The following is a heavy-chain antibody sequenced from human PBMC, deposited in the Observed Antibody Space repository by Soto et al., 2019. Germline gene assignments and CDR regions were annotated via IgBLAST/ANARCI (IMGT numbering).Heavy chain of an antibody. CDR2: ISSSSSYT. CDR1: GFTFSDYY. V-gene: IGHV3-11*06. J-gene: IGHJ4*02. CDR3: ARVGYDFWSGYYYY. Sequence: GGSLRLSCAASGFTFSDYYVSWIRQAPGKGLEWVSYISSSSSYTNYADSVKGRFTISRDNAKNSLYLQMNSLRAEDTAVYYCARVGYDFWSGYYYYWGQGTLVTVSS. D-gene: IGHD3-3*01.